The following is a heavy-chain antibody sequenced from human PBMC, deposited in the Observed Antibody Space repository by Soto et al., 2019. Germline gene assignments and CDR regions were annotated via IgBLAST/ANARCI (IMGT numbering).Heavy chain of an antibody. Sequence: PSETLSLTCAVSGGSISSGGYSWSWIRQPPGKGLEWIGYIYHSGSTYYNPSLKSRVTISVDRSKNQFSQKLSSVTAADTAVYYCARGHCGGDCYPPYNWFDPWGQGTLVTVSS. CDR1: GGSISSGGYS. CDR3: ARGHCGGDCYPPYNWFDP. D-gene: IGHD2-21*02. J-gene: IGHJ5*02. CDR2: IYHSGST. V-gene: IGHV4-30-2*01.